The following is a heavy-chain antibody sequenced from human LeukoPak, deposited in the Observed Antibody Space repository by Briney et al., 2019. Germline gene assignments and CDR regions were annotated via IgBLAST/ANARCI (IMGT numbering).Heavy chain of an antibody. CDR3: ARSDFWSGYYDY. CDR1: GGSISSSSYY. D-gene: IGHD3-3*01. CDR2: IYYSGST. V-gene: IGHV4-39*01. Sequence: SETLSLTCTVSGGSISSSSYYWVWIRQPPGKGLEWIGSIYYSGSTYYNPSLKSRVTISVDTSKNQFSLKLSSVTAADTAVYYCARSDFWSGYYDYWGQGTLVTVSS. J-gene: IGHJ4*02.